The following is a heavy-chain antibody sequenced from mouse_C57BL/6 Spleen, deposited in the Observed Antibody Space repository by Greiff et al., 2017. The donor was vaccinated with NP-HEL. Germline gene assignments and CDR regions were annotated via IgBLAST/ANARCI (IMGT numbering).Heavy chain of an antibody. CDR1: GYTFTSYW. J-gene: IGHJ3*01. Sequence: QVHVKQPGAELVKPGASVKLSCKASGYTFTSYWMHWVKQRPGQGLEWIGMIHPNSGSTNYNEKFKSKATLSVDKSFSTDYMQLSSLTSEDSAVYYCARGDWAYWGQGTLVTVSA. CDR3: ARGDWAY. CDR2: IHPNSGST. V-gene: IGHV1-64*01. D-gene: IGHD3-3*01.